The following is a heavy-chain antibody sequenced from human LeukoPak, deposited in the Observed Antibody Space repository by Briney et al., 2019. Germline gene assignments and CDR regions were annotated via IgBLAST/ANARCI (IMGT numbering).Heavy chain of an antibody. V-gene: IGHV3-23*01. D-gene: IGHD3-10*01. J-gene: IGHJ4*02. Sequence: GGSLTLSCAASGFTFSSYAMSWVRQAPGKGLEWISAVSGSGDNTYYADSVKGRFTISRDHSQNTLYLQMSSLRVEDTAVYYCAREGASSLVRGVIGYWGPGTLVTVSS. CDR3: AREGASSLVRGVIGY. CDR2: VSGSGDNT. CDR1: GFTFSSYA.